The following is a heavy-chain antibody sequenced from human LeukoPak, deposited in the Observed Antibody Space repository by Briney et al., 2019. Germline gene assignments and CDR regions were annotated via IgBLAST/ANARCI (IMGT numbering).Heavy chain of an antibody. CDR1: GGSISSYY. D-gene: IGHD5-18*01. CDR3: ARGRIQLGGIDY. J-gene: IGHJ4*02. Sequence: SETLSLTCTVSGGSISSYYWSWIRQPPGKGLEWIGYIYYSGSTNYNPSLKSRVTISVDTSRNQFSLKLSSVAAADTAVYYCARGRIQLGGIDYWGQGTLVTVSS. CDR2: IYYSGST. V-gene: IGHV4-59*12.